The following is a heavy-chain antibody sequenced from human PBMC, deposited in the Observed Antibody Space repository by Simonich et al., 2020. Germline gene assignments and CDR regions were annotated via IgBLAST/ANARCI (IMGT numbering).Heavy chain of an antibody. Sequence: QVQLVQSGAEVKKPGASVKVSCKASGYTFTGYYMHWVRQAPGQGLEWMGRINPNRGGTNYAQKFQGRVTMTRDTSISTAYMELSRLRSDDTAVYYCARGALTGDYYYMDVWGKGTTVTVSS. V-gene: IGHV1-2*02. CDR1: GYTFTGYY. D-gene: IGHD7-27*01. CDR2: INPNRGGT. CDR3: ARGALTGDYYYMDV. J-gene: IGHJ6*03.